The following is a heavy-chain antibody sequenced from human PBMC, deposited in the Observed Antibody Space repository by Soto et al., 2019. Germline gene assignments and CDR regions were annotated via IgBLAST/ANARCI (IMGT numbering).Heavy chain of an antibody. CDR3: AKQQGPGTPYYYAMDV. Sequence: GGSLRLSCAASGFTFSTYAMSWVRQAPGKGLEWVSVVRSSGDRTYYADSVKGRFTISRDNSKNTLYMQMNSLRAEDTAVYYCAKQQGPGTPYYYAMDVWGQGTTVTVSS. CDR1: GFTFSTYA. J-gene: IGHJ6*02. V-gene: IGHV3-23*01. CDR2: VRSSGDRT. D-gene: IGHD1-1*01.